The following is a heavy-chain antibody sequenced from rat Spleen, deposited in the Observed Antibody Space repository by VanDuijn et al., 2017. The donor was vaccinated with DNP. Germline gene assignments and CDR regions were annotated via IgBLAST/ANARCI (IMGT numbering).Heavy chain of an antibody. V-gene: IGHV3-3*01. CDR2: INHAGSP. CDR3: AIQLGVFDY. D-gene: IGHD5-1*01. Sequence: EVQLQESGPGLVEPSQSLSLTCSVTGYSITTNHKWTWIRKFPGNELEWMGYINHAGSPYYNPSLKSRFSITRDISKNQFFLQVNSVRNEDTATYYCAIQLGVFDYWGQGVTVMVSS. J-gene: IGHJ2*01. CDR1: GYSITTNHK.